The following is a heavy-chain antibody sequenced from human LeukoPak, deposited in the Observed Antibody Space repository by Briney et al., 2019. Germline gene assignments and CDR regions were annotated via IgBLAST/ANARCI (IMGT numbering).Heavy chain of an antibody. CDR2: INPKSGGT. CDR1: GYSFTGHY. J-gene: IGHJ4*02. Sequence: ASVKVSCKASGYSFTGHYMHWVRQAPGQGLEWMGWINPKSGGTNYAQKFQGRVTMTRDTSISTAYMDMSSLRSDDTAVYYCARDQRPYGSGLTLDYWGQGTLVTVSS. D-gene: IGHD3-10*01. V-gene: IGHV1-2*02. CDR3: ARDQRPYGSGLTLDY.